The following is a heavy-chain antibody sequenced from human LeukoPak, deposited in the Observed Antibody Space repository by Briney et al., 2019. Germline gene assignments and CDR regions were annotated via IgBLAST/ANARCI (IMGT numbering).Heavy chain of an antibody. CDR1: GFTFSSYG. J-gene: IGHJ2*01. D-gene: IGHD5-18*01. Sequence: GRSLRLSCAASGFTFSSYGMHWVHQAPGKGLEWVAIISYDGSNKYYADSVKGRFTISRDNSKNTLYLQMNSLRAEDTAVYYCAKPGRNSEYSYDPWYFDLWGRGTLVTVSS. CDR2: ISYDGSNK. V-gene: IGHV3-30*18. CDR3: AKPGRNSEYSYDPWYFDL.